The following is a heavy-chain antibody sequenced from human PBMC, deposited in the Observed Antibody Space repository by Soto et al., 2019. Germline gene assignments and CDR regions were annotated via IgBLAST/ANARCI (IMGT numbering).Heavy chain of an antibody. J-gene: IGHJ4*02. CDR1: GFIFTNFW. D-gene: IGHD6-13*01. CDR3: AKDSWYFDL. CDR2: IDTSGSST. V-gene: IGHV3-74*01. Sequence: GSLRLSCEASGFIFTNFWMHWVRQVPGKGLVWVSRIDTSGSSTSYADSVKGRFTISRDNAKNTVSLQMNSLRAEVTGVYYCAKDSWYFDLWSQGSLVTVSS.